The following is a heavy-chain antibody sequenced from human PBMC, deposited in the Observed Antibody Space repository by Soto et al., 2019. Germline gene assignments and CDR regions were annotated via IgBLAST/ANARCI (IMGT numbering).Heavy chain of an antibody. CDR2: IWYDGSNK. J-gene: IGHJ2*01. Sequence: QVQLVESGGGVVQPGRSLRLSCAASGFTFRNYGMHWVRQAPGKGLEWVAVIWYDGSNKYYADSVKGRFTISRDNSKSTLHLQMNSLRAEDTAVYYCTRDVSSRYFDLWGRGSLVTVS. CDR3: TRDVSSRYFDL. V-gene: IGHV3-33*01. CDR1: GFTFRNYG.